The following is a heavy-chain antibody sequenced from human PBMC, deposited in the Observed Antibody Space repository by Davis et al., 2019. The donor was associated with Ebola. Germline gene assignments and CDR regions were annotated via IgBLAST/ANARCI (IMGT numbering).Heavy chain of an antibody. V-gene: IGHV3-23*01. CDR1: GFTFSSYA. D-gene: IGHD1-26*01. CDR2: ISGSGGIT. J-gene: IGHJ4*02. CDR3: AKGVVGGTFDY. Sequence: GESLKISCAASGFTFSSYAMSWVRQAPGKGLEWVSAISGSGGITHYADSVKGRLTISRDNSKNTLYLQMNSLRAEDTAVYYCAKGVVGGTFDYWGQGTLVTVSS.